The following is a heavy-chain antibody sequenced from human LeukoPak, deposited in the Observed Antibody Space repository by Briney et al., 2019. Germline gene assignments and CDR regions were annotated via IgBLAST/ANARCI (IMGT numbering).Heavy chain of an antibody. V-gene: IGHV6-1*01. Sequence: SQTLSLTCVISGDSVSSYTAAWNWIRQSPSRGLEWLGRTFYRSKWYHDYAVSVKSRITINPGTSKSQFSLQLKSVTAEDTAVYYCARDGWPAFDYWGQGTLVTVSS. J-gene: IGHJ4*02. CDR1: GDSVSSYTAA. CDR3: ARDGWPAFDY. CDR2: TFYRSKWYH. D-gene: IGHD2-15*01.